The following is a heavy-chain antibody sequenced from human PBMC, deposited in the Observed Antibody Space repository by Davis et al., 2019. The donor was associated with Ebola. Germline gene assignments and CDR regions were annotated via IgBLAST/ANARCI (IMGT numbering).Heavy chain of an antibody. CDR3: ARGVVPVTLDGMDV. Sequence: SETLSLTCTVSGGSISSSSYYWGWIRQPPGKGLEWIGSIHYSGSTNHNPSLKSRVTISVDTSKNLFSLKLSSVTAADTAVFYCARGVVPVTLDGMDVWGQGTTVTVSS. V-gene: IGHV4-39*07. J-gene: IGHJ6*02. CDR1: GGSISSSSYY. CDR2: IHYSGST. D-gene: IGHD2-15*01.